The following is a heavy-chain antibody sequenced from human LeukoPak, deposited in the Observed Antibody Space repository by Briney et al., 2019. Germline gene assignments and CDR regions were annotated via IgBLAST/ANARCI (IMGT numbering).Heavy chain of an antibody. J-gene: IGHJ6*02. CDR2: ISYDGSNK. CDR3: ARDRLDGMDV. V-gene: IGHV3-30-3*01. CDR1: GFTFSSYA. Sequence: PGGSLRLSCAASGFTFSSYAMHWVRQAPGKGLEWVAVISYDGSNKYYADSVKGRFTISRDNSKNTLYLQMNSLRAEDTAVYYCARDRLDGMDVWGQGITVTVSS. D-gene: IGHD3-16*01.